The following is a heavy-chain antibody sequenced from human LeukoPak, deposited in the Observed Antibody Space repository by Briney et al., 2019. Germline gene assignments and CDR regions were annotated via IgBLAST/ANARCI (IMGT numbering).Heavy chain of an antibody. D-gene: IGHD3-22*01. CDR3: ARERYYYDSTSEGNY. CDR1: GGSICSSSYY. V-gene: IGHV4-39*01. CDR2: IYNSGNT. J-gene: IGHJ4*02. Sequence: KPSETLSLACIVSGGSICSSSYYWGWIRQPPGKGLEWIGSIYNSGNTYYNPSLKSRVTISVDTSKNQFSLKLSSVTAADTAVYYCARERYYYDSTSEGNYWGQGTLVTVSS.